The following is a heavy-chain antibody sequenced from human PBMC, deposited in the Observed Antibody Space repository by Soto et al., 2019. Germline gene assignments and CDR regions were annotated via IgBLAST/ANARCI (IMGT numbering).Heavy chain of an antibody. CDR1: GVTVSSNY. CDR2: IYSGGST. CDR3: ARHGYTYGGGYFDY. J-gene: IGHJ4*02. Sequence: EVQLVESGGGLVQPGGSLRLSCAASGVTVSSNYMSWVRQAPGKGLEWVSVIYSGGSTYYADSVKGRFTISRDNSKNTLYRQMNSLRAEDAAVYYCARHGYTYGGGYFDYWGQGPLVTVSS. V-gene: IGHV3-66*04. D-gene: IGHD5-18*01.